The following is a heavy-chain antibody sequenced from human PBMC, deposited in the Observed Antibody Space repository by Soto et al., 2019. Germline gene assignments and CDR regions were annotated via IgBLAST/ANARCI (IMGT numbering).Heavy chain of an antibody. J-gene: IGHJ4*02. CDR3: AKASGGNPWQYYFDY. V-gene: IGHV3-23*04. Sequence: EVQLVESGGGLVQPGRSLRLSCAASGFTFDDYAMHWVRQAPGKGLEWVSGISGSGGSTYYADSVKGRFTISRDNSKNTLYLQMNSLRAEDTAVYYCAKASGGNPWQYYFDYWGQGTLVTVSS. CDR1: GFTFDDYA. D-gene: IGHD2-15*01. CDR2: ISGSGGST.